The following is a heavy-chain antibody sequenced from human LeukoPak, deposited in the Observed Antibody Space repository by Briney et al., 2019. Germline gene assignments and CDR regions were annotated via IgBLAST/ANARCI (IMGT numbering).Heavy chain of an antibody. CDR2: IRSKAYGGTT. CDR1: GFTFGDYA. J-gene: IGHJ5*02. Sequence: GGSLRLSCTASGFTFGDYAMSWFRQAPGKGLEWVGFIRSKAYGGTTEYAASVKGRFTISGDDSKSIAYLQMNSLKTEDTAVYYCTSSGYSYGYWFDPWGQGTLVTVSS. V-gene: IGHV3-49*03. CDR3: TSSGYSYGYWFDP. D-gene: IGHD5-18*01.